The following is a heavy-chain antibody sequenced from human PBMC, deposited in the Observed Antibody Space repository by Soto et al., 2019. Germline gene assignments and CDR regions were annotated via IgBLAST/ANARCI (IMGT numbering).Heavy chain of an antibody. D-gene: IGHD3-16*01. V-gene: IGHV1-69*12. CDR1: GGTFSSYA. CDR3: GGGGGGQIDY. CDR2: IIPIFGTA. Sequence: QVQLVQSGAEVKKPGSSVKVSCKASGGTFSSYAISWVRQAPGQGLEWMGGIIPIFGTANYAQKFQGRVTITADESTRPAYEGVGSLRAEEPAVYCWGGGGGGQIDYWGQGTLVTVSS. J-gene: IGHJ4*02.